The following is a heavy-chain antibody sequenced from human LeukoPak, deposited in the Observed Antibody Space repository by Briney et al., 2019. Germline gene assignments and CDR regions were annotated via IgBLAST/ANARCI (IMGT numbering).Heavy chain of an antibody. J-gene: IGHJ5*02. Sequence: PGGSLRLSCAASGFTFSSYEMNWVRQAPGKGLEFVSYISSSGGTTHYADSVKGRFTISRDNARNSLYLQMDSLRAEDTSIYYCARELQGSGFYPWGQGTLVTVSS. CDR3: ARELQGSGFYP. CDR2: ISSSGGTT. CDR1: GFTFSSYE. D-gene: IGHD6-19*01. V-gene: IGHV3-48*03.